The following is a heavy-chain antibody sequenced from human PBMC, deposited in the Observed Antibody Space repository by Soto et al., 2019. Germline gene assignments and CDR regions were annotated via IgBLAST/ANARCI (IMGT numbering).Heavy chain of an antibody. CDR1: GFTFSSYS. D-gene: IGHD3-3*01. Sequence: GWSLRLSCAASGFTFSSYSMNWVRQAPGKGLEWVSSISSSSSYIYYADSVKGRFTISRDKAKNSMYLQMNSLRAEDTAVYYCAGDGTIFRASRPFDYWGQGTMVT. V-gene: IGHV3-21*01. J-gene: IGHJ4*02. CDR3: AGDGTIFRASRPFDY. CDR2: ISSSSSYI.